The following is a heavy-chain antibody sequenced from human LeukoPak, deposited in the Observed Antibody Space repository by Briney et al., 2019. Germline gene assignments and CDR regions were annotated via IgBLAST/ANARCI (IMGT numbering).Heavy chain of an antibody. CDR1: GGSISSYY. D-gene: IGHD6-13*01. V-gene: IGHV4-34*01. Sequence: SETLSLTCTVSGGSISSYYWSWFRQPPGKGLEWIGEINHSGSTNYNPSLKSRVTISVDTSKNQFSLKLSSVTAADTAVYYCARGRYSSSWYVRVGWFDPWGQGTLVTVSS. J-gene: IGHJ5*02. CDR2: INHSGST. CDR3: ARGRYSSSWYVRVGWFDP.